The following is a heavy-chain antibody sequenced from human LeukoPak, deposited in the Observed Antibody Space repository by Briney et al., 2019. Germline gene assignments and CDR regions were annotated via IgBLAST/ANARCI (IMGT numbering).Heavy chain of an antibody. CDR3: TTEVDSSGYSQHELPDAFDI. V-gene: IGHV3-15*01. CDR2: IKSKTDGGTT. D-gene: IGHD3-22*01. J-gene: IGHJ3*02. CDR1: GFTFSNAW. Sequence: GGSLRLSCAASGFTFSNAWMSWVRQAPGKGLEWVGRIKSKTDGGTTDYAAPVKGRFTISRDDSKNTLYLQMNSLKTEDTAVYYCTTEVDSSGYSQHELPDAFDIWGQGTMVTVSS.